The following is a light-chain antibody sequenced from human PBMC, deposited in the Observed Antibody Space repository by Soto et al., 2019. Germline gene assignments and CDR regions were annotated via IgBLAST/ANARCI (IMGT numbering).Light chain of an antibody. CDR3: CSYAGSNSFV. J-gene: IGLJ1*01. CDR1: SSDFGNYKL. CDR2: EGT. V-gene: IGLV2-23*03. Sequence: QSALTQPASVSESPGQSITISCTGTSSDFGNYKLLSWYQHHPGKAPQLMIYEGTKRPSGVSDRFSASVSGNTASLTISGLQAEDEAEYYCCSYAGSNSFVFGTGTKVTVL.